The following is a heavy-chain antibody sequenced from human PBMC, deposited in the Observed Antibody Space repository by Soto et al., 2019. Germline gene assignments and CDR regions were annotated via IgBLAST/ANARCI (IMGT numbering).Heavy chain of an antibody. V-gene: IGHV1-69*01. CDR3: ARAVGPAAMPEPLNYYYGMDV. J-gene: IGHJ6*02. D-gene: IGHD2-2*01. CDR2: IIPIFGTA. Sequence: SWKASRVTLSSYSISWVRQSPGQGLEWMGGIIPIFGTANYAQKFQGRVTITADESTSTAYMELSSLRSEDTAVYYCARAVGPAAMPEPLNYYYGMDVWGQGTTVTVSS. CDR1: RVTLSSYS.